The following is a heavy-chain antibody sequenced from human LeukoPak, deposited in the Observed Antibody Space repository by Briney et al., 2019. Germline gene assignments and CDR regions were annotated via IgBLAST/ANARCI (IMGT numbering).Heavy chain of an antibody. J-gene: IGHJ4*02. CDR2: IYYSGST. CDR1: GGSISSYY. D-gene: IGHD3-3*01. Sequence: SETLSLTXTVSGGSISSYYWSWIRQPPGKGLEWIGYIYYSGSTNYNPSLKSRVTISVDTSKNQFPLKLSSVTAADTAVYYCARELWVFGVVIFDYWGQGTLVTVSS. V-gene: IGHV4-59*01. CDR3: ARELWVFGVVIFDY.